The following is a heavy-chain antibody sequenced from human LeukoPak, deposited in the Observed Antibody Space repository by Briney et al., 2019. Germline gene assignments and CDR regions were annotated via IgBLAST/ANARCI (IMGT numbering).Heavy chain of an antibody. CDR3: ARETSVDYGGNSPFDY. Sequence: PGGSLRLSCAASGFTFSSYWMHWVRQAPGKGLEWVSGINWNGGSTGYADSVKGRFTISRDKAKNSLYLQMNSLRAEDTALYYCARETSVDYGGNSPFDYWGQGTLVTVSS. CDR1: GFTFSSYW. J-gene: IGHJ4*02. D-gene: IGHD4-23*01. V-gene: IGHV3-20*04. CDR2: INWNGGST.